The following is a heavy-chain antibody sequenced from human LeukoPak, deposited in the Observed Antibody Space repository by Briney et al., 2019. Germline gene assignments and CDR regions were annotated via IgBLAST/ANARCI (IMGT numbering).Heavy chain of an antibody. CDR3: AKDFSPDYYDSSGYFDY. D-gene: IGHD3-22*01. CDR2: ISWNSGSI. CDR1: GFTFDDYA. J-gene: IGHJ4*02. Sequence: GGSLRLSCAASGFTFDDYAMHWVRQAPGKGLEWVSGISWNSGSIGYADSVKGRFTISRDNAKNSLYLQMNSLRAEDTALYYCAKDFSPDYYDSSGYFDYWGQGTLVTVSS. V-gene: IGHV3-9*01.